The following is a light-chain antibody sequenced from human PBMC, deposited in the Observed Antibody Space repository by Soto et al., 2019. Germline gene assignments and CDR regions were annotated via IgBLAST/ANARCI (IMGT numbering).Light chain of an antibody. CDR1: QSVSSSY. Sequence: EIVLTQSPGTLSLSPGERATLSCRASQSVSSSYLAWYQQKPGQAPRLLIYGASSRATGIPDRFSGSGSETDFTLTISRLEPEDFAVYYCQQYGSSPRTFGPGTKVDIK. J-gene: IGKJ3*01. V-gene: IGKV3-20*01. CDR3: QQYGSSPRT. CDR2: GAS.